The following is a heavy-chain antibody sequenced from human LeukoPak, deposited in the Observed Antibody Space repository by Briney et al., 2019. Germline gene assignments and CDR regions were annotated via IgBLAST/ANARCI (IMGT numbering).Heavy chain of an antibody. V-gene: IGHV3-21*01. CDR2: IRSDSNYI. CDR1: GFAFNTYT. Sequence: GGSLRLSCVASGFAFNTYTMNWVRQAPGKGLQWVSSIRSDSNYISYADSLKGRFTISRDNAKNSPYLQMNSLRAEDTAVYYCARDKGFDYWGQGTLVTVSS. J-gene: IGHJ4*02. CDR3: ARDKGFDY.